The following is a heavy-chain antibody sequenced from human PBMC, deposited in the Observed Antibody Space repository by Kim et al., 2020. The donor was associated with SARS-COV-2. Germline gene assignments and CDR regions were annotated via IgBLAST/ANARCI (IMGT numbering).Heavy chain of an antibody. V-gene: IGHV1-18*01. CDR3: ARIWFGEAIYYYYYGMDV. CDR2: ISAYNGNT. CDR1: GYTFTSYG. Sequence: ASVKVSCKASGYTFTSYGISWVRQAPGQGLEWIGWISAYNGNTNYAQKLQGRVTMTTDTSTSTAYMELRSLRSDDTAVYYCARIWFGEAIYYYYYGMDVWGQGTTVTVSS. D-gene: IGHD3-10*01. J-gene: IGHJ6*02.